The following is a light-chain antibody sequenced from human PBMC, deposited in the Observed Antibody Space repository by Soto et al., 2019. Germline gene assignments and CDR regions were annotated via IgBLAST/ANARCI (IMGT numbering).Light chain of an antibody. CDR1: QSISSW. Sequence: DIQMTQSPSTLSASVGDRVTITCRASQSISSWLAWYQQKPGKAPKLLIYDASSLESGVPSRFSGSGSGTEFTLTISSLQPDDFATYYCKQYNRYSPLTFGGGTKVDIK. V-gene: IGKV1-5*01. CDR3: KQYNRYSPLT. CDR2: DAS. J-gene: IGKJ4*01.